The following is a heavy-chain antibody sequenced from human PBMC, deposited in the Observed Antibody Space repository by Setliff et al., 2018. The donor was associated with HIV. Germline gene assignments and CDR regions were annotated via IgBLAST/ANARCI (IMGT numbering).Heavy chain of an antibody. CDR1: GDTFNFYG. CDR2: IIPKSDTR. Sequence: SVKVSCKASGDTFNFYGLNWVRQAPGQGLEWMGKIIPKSDTRDYAQKLRGRVTITADKPSNTVYTELTSLTSEDTAVYYCAREHGEYCSGGTCYHHYYFDYWGPGTLVTVSS. CDR3: AREHGEYCSGGTCYHHYYFDY. V-gene: IGHV1-69*06. J-gene: IGHJ4*02. D-gene: IGHD2-15*01.